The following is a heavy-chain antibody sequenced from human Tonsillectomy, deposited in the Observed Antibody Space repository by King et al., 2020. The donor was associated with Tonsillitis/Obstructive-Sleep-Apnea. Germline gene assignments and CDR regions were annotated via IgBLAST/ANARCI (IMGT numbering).Heavy chain of an antibody. V-gene: IGHV3-30*18. CDR3: AKVLAYCGGDCYRDAFDI. CDR1: GFTFSSYG. D-gene: IGHD2-21*02. J-gene: IGHJ3*02. CDR2: ISYDGSNK. Sequence: VQLVESGGGVVQPGRSLRLSCAASGFTFSSYGMHWVRQAPGKGLEWVAVISYDGSNKYYADSVKGGFTISRDNSKKTLYLQMNSLRAEDTAVYYCAKVLAYCGGDCYRDAFDIWGQGTMVTVSS.